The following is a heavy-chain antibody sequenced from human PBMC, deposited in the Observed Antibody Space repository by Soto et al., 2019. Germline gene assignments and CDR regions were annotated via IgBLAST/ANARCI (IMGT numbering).Heavy chain of an antibody. Sequence: PSETLSLTCTVSGGSISSGDYYWSWIRQPPGKGKKWIGYIYYSGSTNYNPSLKSRVTISVDTSKNQFSLKLSFVTVADTAVYYWARAYGGYADYWGQGALVTVSS. D-gene: IGHD5-12*01. CDR3: ARAYGGYADY. CDR1: GGSISSGDYY. CDR2: IYYSGST. J-gene: IGHJ4*02. V-gene: IGHV4-61*08.